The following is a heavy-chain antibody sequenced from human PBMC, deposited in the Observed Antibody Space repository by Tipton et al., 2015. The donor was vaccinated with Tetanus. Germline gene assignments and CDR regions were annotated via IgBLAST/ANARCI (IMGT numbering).Heavy chain of an antibody. CDR3: ARARLGWLSDAFDI. D-gene: IGHD6-19*01. Sequence: SLRLSCAASGFPFMTYWMTWVRQAPGKGLEWVANIKRDGSEQHYVDSVKGRFTISRDNSRNTLYLQMNSLRGEDTAVYYCARARLGWLSDAFDIWGQGTMVTVSS. CDR1: GFPFMTYW. V-gene: IGHV3-7*01. CDR2: IKRDGSEQ. J-gene: IGHJ3*02.